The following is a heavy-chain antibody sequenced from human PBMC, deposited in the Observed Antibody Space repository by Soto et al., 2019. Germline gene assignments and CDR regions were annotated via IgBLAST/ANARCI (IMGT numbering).Heavy chain of an antibody. Sequence: SEALCVSCAVSGCPISSYYLSWIRQPPGQGLEWVGYIFYSGVTNYNPSLERGVTISVDTSKNQFSLKLGSVTAADTDVYSCARGGAPYNWFDPWGQGTLVTVSS. CDR3: ARGGAPYNWFDP. V-gene: IGHV4-59*01. CDR2: IFYSGVT. CDR1: GCPISSYY. J-gene: IGHJ5*02. D-gene: IGHD3-16*01.